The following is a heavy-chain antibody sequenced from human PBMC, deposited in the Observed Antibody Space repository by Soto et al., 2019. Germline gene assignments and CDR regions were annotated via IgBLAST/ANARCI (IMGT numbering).Heavy chain of an antibody. J-gene: IGHJ4*02. V-gene: IGHV3-11*04. D-gene: IGHD2-8*01. CDR1: GFMFSDYY. CDR2: ISSSGSTI. CDR3: AKVSLGVYYFDY. Sequence: GSLRLSCAASGFMFSDYYMSWIRQAPGKGLEWVSYISSSGSTIYYADSVKGRFTISRDNSKNTLYLQMNSLRAEDTAVYYCAKVSLGVYYFDYWGQGTLVTVSS.